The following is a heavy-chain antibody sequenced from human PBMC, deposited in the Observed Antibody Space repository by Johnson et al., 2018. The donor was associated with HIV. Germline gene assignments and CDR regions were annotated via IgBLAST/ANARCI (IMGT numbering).Heavy chain of an antibody. J-gene: IGHJ3*02. V-gene: IGHV3-66*01. CDR1: GFTVIGNY. D-gene: IGHD3-22*01. CDR3: ERDQYYYVSRGVGACDI. Sequence: MQLVESGGGLVQPGGSLRLSCAASGFTVIGNYMSWVRQAPGKGLEWVSVIYSGGSTYYADSVKGRFTISRDNSKNTLYLQMNSLRAEDTAVYYCERDQYYYVSRGVGACDIWGQGTRVTVSS. CDR2: IYSGGST.